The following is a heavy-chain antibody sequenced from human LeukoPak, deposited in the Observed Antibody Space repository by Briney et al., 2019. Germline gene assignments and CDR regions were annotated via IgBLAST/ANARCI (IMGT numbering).Heavy chain of an antibody. J-gene: IGHJ5*02. CDR1: GFTFSSYA. CDR3: ASNRIAAAGLGSSVLPGT. V-gene: IGHV3-30-3*01. Sequence: GGSLRLSCAASGFTFSSYAMHWVRQAPGKGLEGVAVISYDGSNKYYADSVKGRFTISRDNSKNTLYLQMNSLRAEDTAVYYCASNRIAAAGLGSSVLPGTWGQGTLVTVSS. D-gene: IGHD6-13*01. CDR2: ISYDGSNK.